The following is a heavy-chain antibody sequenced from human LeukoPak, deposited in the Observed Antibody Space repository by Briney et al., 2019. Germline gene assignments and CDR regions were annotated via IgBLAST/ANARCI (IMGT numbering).Heavy chain of an antibody. J-gene: IGHJ3*01. D-gene: IGHD2-2*01. Sequence: PGGSLRLSCAASGFTFSSYGMHWVRQAPGKGLEWVAFIRYDGSNKYYADSVKGRFTISRDNSKNTLYLQMNSLRAEDTAMYYCASVYCSSTSCLEVWGQGTMVTVSS. CDR2: IRYDGSNK. CDR3: ASVYCSSTSCLEV. V-gene: IGHV3-30*02. CDR1: GFTFSSYG.